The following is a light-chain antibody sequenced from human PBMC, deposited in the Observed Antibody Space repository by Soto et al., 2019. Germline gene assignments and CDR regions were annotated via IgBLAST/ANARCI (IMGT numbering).Light chain of an antibody. V-gene: IGKV3-20*01. CDR2: GAF. Sequence: EIVLTQSPGTLSLSPGERATLSCRASQTVRIGYLAWYQQKPGQSPRLLIYGAFTRATGIPDRFSGSGSGTDFTLTISRLEPEDFAVYSCQQYGGSPLFTFGPGTRVDFK. J-gene: IGKJ3*01. CDR3: QQYGGSPLFT. CDR1: QTVRIGY.